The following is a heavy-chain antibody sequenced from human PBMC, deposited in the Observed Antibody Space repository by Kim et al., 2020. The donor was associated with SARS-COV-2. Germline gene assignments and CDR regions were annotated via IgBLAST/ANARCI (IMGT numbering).Heavy chain of an antibody. CDR1: GGSISSTNW. J-gene: IGHJ5*02. CDR3: ASVFYDSSGYYYSNWFDP. V-gene: IGHV4-4*02. Sequence: SETLSLTCAVSGGSISSTNWWSWVRQPPGKGLEWIGEIYHSGSTNYNPSLKSRVTISVDKSKNQFSLKLSSVTAADTAVYYCASVFYDSSGYYYSNWFDPWGQGTLVTVSS. D-gene: IGHD3-22*01. CDR2: IYHSGST.